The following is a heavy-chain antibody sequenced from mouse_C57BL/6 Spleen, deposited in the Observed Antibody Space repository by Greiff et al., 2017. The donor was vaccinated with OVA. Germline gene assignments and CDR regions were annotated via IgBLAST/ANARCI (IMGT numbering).Heavy chain of an antibody. J-gene: IGHJ2*01. CDR3: ARDYGFGDYFDY. CDR1: GYAFTNYL. CDR2: INPGSGGT. D-gene: IGHD1-1*01. V-gene: IGHV1-54*01. Sequence: VQLQQSGAELVRPGTSVKVSCKASGYAFTNYLIEWVKQRPGQGLEWIGVINPGSGGTNYNEKFKGKATLTADKSSSTAYMQLSSLTSEDSAVYFCARDYGFGDYFDYWGQGTTLTVSS.